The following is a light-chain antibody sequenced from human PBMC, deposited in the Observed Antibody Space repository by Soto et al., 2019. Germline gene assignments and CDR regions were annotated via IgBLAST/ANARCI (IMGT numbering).Light chain of an antibody. V-gene: IGKV1-9*01. CDR3: QQLNSYPPT. Sequence: IQLTQSPSSLSASVGDRVTITCRASQGISSYLDWYQQKPGKAPKLLIYAASTLQSGVPSRFSGSGSGTDFTLTISSQQPEDFATYYCQQLNSYPPTFGGGTKVEIK. CDR1: QGISSY. CDR2: AAS. J-gene: IGKJ4*01.